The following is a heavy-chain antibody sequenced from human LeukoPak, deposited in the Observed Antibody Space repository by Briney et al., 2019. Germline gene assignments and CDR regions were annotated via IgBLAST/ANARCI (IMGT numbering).Heavy chain of an antibody. D-gene: IGHD1-26*01. CDR1: GGSISSYY. V-gene: IGHV4-4*09. Sequence: SETLSLTCTVSGGSISSYYWSWIRQPPGKGLEWIGYIYTSGSTNYNPSLKSRVTISVDTSKNQFSLKLSSVTAADTAVYYCARLTASTTSGLAPYYYYMDVWGKGTTVTVSS. CDR2: IYTSGST. CDR3: ARLTASTTSGLAPYYYYMDV. J-gene: IGHJ6*03.